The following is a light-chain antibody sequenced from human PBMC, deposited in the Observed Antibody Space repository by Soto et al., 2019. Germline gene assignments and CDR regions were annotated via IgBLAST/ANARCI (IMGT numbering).Light chain of an antibody. CDR3: QQVKTCPRT. Sequence: DIQMTQSPSSLSASVGDRVTITCRPSQAVPNNMAWYQQKPGKPPKLLIYEESTLHSGVPSRFSGRKSGTQFTLTIDSLQPEDFATYYCQQVKTCPRTFGGGTMVDVK. J-gene: IGKJ4*01. V-gene: IGKV1-9*01. CDR2: EES. CDR1: QAVPNN.